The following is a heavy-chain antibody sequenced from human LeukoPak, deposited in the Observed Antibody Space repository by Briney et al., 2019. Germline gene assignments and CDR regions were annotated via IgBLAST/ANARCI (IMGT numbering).Heavy chain of an antibody. Sequence: PGGSLRLSCAASGFTVSVNSLSWVRQAPGKGLEWVSVIESGSSVSYADSVKGQFTISRDNSKNTVFLQMNSLRPEDTSIYYCTRGRPREDTWFDPWGQGTLVTVSS. J-gene: IGHJ5*02. V-gene: IGHV3-66*02. CDR1: GFTVSVNS. CDR2: IESGSSV. D-gene: IGHD1-26*01. CDR3: TRGRPREDTWFDP.